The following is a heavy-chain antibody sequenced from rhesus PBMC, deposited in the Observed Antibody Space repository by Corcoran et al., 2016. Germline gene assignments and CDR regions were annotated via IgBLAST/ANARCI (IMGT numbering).Heavy chain of an antibody. D-gene: IGHD1-44*01. CDR2: VDPKDGEE. J-gene: IGHJ2*01. CDR1: GYTFTDYY. V-gene: IGHV1-111*02. Sequence: EVQLVQSGAEVKKPGASVKISCKASGYTFTDYYLHWVRQAPGKGLDWMGRVDPKDGEERHAQKFQARVTITAEPSTDTAYMELSRLRSEDTAVYYCATDQGGRTTGGKSIWYFDLWGPGTPITISS. CDR3: ATDQGGRTTGGKSIWYFDL.